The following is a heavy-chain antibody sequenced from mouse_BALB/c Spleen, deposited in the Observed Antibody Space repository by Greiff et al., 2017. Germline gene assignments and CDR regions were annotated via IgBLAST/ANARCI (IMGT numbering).Heavy chain of an antibody. Sequence: VQVVESGPSLVKPSQTLSLTCSVTGDSITSGYWNWIRKFPGNKLEYMGYISYSGSTYYNPSLKSRISITRDTSKNQYYLQLNSVTTEDTATYYCARWEIEGNWFAYWGQGTLVTVSA. J-gene: IGHJ3*01. CDR3: ARWEIEGNWFAY. D-gene: IGHD2-1*01. CDR1: GDSITSGY. V-gene: IGHV3-8*02. CDR2: ISYSGST.